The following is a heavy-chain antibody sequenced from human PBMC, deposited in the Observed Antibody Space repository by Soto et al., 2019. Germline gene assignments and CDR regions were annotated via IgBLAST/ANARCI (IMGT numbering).Heavy chain of an antibody. CDR3: ARSISIPMIVPAPEYFQH. CDR2: IYWDDDK. D-gene: IGHD3-22*01. J-gene: IGHJ1*01. V-gene: IGHV2-5*02. Sequence: SGPTLVNPTQTLTLTFTFSGFSLSTSGVGVGWIRQPPGKALEWLALIYWDDDKRYSPSLKSRLTITKDTSKNQVVLTMTNMDPVDTATYYCARSISIPMIVPAPEYFQHWGQGTLVAVS. CDR1: GFSLSTSGVG.